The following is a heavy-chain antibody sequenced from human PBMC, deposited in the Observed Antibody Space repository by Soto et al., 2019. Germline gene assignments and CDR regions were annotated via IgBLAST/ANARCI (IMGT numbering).Heavy chain of an antibody. CDR1: GFTFSSYA. CDR2: ISGSGGST. Sequence: LGGALRLSCAASGFTFSSYAMSWVRQAPGKGLEWVSAISGSGGSTYYADSVKGRFTISRDNSKNTLYLQMNSLRAEDTAVYYCAKGALLDYYYYMDVWGKGTTVTVSS. J-gene: IGHJ6*03. D-gene: IGHD1-26*01. CDR3: AKGALLDYYYYMDV. V-gene: IGHV3-23*01.